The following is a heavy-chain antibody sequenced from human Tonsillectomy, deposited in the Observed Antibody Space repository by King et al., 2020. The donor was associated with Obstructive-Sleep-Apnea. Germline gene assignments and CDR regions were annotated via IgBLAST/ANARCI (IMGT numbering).Heavy chain of an antibody. CDR2: IYHSGST. CDR3: AREVDYDSSGYRKDAFDI. Sequence: QLQESGSGLVKPSQTLSLTCAVSGGSISSGGYSWSWIRQPPGKGLEWIGYIYHSGSTYYNPSLKSRVTISVDRSKNQFSLKLSSVTAADTAVYYCAREVDYDSSGYRKDAFDIWGQGTMVTVSS. CDR1: GGSISSGGYS. V-gene: IGHV4-30-2*01. J-gene: IGHJ3*02. D-gene: IGHD3-22*01.